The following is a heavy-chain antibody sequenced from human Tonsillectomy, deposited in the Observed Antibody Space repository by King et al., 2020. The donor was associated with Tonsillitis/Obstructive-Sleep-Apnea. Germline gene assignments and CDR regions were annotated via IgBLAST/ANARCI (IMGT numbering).Heavy chain of an antibody. Sequence: VQLQQWGAGLLKPSETLSLTCAVYGGSFSGYYWSWIRQPPGKGLEWIGEIDHSGSTNYNPSLRSRVTISADTSKTQFSLNLSSVSAADTAVYFCAREITTDAFDLWGQGTMVTVSS. CDR2: IDHSGST. CDR3: AREITTDAFDL. J-gene: IGHJ3*01. CDR1: GGSFSGYY. V-gene: IGHV4-34*01. D-gene: IGHD1-1*01.